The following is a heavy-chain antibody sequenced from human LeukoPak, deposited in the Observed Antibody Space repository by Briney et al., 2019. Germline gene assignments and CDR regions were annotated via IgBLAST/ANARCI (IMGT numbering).Heavy chain of an antibody. V-gene: IGHV4-4*07. D-gene: IGHD3-10*01. CDR2: IYTSGST. CDR3: ARGRIYYGSGVRDYCYYGMDV. CDR1: GGSISSYY. Sequence: SEALSLTCTVSGGSISSYYWSWIRQPAGKGLEWIGRIYTSGSTNYNPSLKSRVTMTRDTSTSTVYMELSSLRSEDTAVYYCARGRIYYGSGVRDYCYYGMDVWGQGTTVTVSS. J-gene: IGHJ6*02.